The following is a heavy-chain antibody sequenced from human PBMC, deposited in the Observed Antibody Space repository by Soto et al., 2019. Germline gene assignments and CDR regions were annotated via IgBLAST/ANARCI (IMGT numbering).Heavy chain of an antibody. J-gene: IGHJ3*02. CDR2: IYSGGST. CDR3: ARESSGWYSSAFDI. D-gene: IGHD6-19*01. V-gene: IGHV3-66*01. Sequence: GGSLRLSCAASGFTVSSNYMSWVRQAPGKGLEWVSVIYSGGSTYYADSVKGRFTISRDNSKNTLYLQMNSLRAEDTAVYYCARESSGWYSSAFDIWGQGIMVTVSS. CDR1: GFTVSSNY.